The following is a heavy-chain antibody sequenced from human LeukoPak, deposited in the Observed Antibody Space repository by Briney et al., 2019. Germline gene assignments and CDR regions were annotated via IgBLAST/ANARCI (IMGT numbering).Heavy chain of an antibody. CDR3: ARIIRAGLDY. J-gene: IGHJ4*02. D-gene: IGHD3-3*02. CDR1: GFTFSSYS. V-gene: IGHV3-21*01. CDR2: ISSSSSYI. Sequence: GGSLRLSCAASGFTFSSYSMNWVRQAPGKGLEWVSSISSSSSYIYYADSVKGRFTISRDNAKNSLYLQMNSLRAEDTTVYYCARIIRAGLDYWGQGTLVTVSS.